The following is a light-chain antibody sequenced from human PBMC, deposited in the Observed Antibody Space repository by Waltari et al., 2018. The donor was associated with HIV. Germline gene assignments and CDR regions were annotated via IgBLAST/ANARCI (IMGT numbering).Light chain of an antibody. CDR2: EDS. V-gene: IGLV3-10*01. CDR3: YSTDSSGNHSV. CDR1: ALPKNY. Sequence: SYELTQPPSVSVSPGHTARITCSGDALPKNYAYWYQQKSGQAPVLVIYEDSKRPSGIPERFSGSSSGTMATLTISGAQVEDEADYYCYSTDSSGNHSVFGGGTKLTVL. J-gene: IGLJ2*01.